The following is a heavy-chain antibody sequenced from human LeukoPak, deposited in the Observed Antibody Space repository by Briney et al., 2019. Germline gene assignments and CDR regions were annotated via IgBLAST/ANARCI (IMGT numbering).Heavy chain of an antibody. J-gene: IGHJ3*02. CDR2: ISAYNGNT. V-gene: IGHV1-18*01. CDR1: GYTFTSYG. D-gene: IGHD6-19*01. Sequence: GASVKVSCKASGYTFTSYGISWVRQAPGQGLEWMGWISAYNGNTNYAQKFQGRVTITADKSTSTAYMELSSLRSEDTAVYYCARVSSGWYRPPHPHDAFDIWGQGTMVTVSS. CDR3: ARVSSGWYRPPHPHDAFDI.